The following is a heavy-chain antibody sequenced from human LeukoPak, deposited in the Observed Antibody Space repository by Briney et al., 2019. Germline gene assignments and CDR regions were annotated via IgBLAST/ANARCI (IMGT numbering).Heavy chain of an antibody. CDR2: VSYRGST. Sequence: SETLSLTCAVYGGSFSGYYWGWIRQPPGKGLEWIASVSYRGSTYYNPSFKSRVTISVDTPKKQLSLEVRSVTAADMGVFYCVRGGYSVSWGTNWFDPWSQGILVTVSS. J-gene: IGHJ5*02. CDR3: VRGGYSVSWGTNWFDP. CDR1: GGSFSGYY. V-gene: IGHV4-34*01. D-gene: IGHD5/OR15-5a*01.